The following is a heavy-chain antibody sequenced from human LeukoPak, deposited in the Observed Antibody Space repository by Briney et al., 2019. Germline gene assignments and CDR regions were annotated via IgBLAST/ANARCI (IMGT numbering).Heavy chain of an antibody. J-gene: IGHJ4*02. D-gene: IGHD3-10*01. Sequence: GRSLRLSCAASGFTFRNYVIHWVRQAPGKGLEWVAVTSSDLNVKLYADSVKGRFTISRDNSRSTLYLQMNSLRPEDTAVYYCAREGYYGSGSPPSLYFDYWGQGTLVTVSS. CDR1: GFTFRNYV. CDR3: AREGYYGSGSPPSLYFDY. CDR2: TSSDLNVK. V-gene: IGHV3-30-3*01.